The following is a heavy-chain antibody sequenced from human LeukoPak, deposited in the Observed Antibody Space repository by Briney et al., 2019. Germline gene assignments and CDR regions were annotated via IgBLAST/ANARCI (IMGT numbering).Heavy chain of an antibody. D-gene: IGHD3-16*01. CDR1: GFTVSDSW. V-gene: IGHV3-7*01. CDR2: MNQDGSAK. J-gene: IGHJ6*02. CDR3: ATYTHWVAGDV. Sequence: GGSLRLSCAASGFTVSDSWMSWGRQAPGEGLGWVANMNQDGSAKGYVDSVKGRFPISRDNARNSLYLQMSSLRPEDTAVYYCATYTHWVAGDVWGQGTTVTVSS.